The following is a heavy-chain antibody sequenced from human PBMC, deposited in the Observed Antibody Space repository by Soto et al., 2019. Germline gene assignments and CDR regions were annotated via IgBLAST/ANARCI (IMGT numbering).Heavy chain of an antibody. Sequence: SETLSLTCTVCGGSISSYYWSWIRQPPGKGLEWIGYIYYGGSTYYNPSLQSRVTMSVDRSRSQFSLKLNSVTAADTAVYYCARVRREYNNSAPVVYSGQGTLVTVSS. J-gene: IGHJ4*02. V-gene: IGHV4-59*04. CDR3: ARVRREYNNSAPVVY. D-gene: IGHD6-6*01. CDR1: GGSISSYY. CDR2: IYYGGST.